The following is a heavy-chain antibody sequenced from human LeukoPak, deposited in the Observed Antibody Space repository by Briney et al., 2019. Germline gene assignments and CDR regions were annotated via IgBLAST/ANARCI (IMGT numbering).Heavy chain of an antibody. V-gene: IGHV4-39*01. CDR1: GDSITSSSHY. CDR3: VAEMTASAAFDI. CDR2: IHHTGRN. J-gene: IGHJ3*02. D-gene: IGHD2-21*02. Sequence: PSETLSLTCTVSGDSITSSSHYWGWIRQPPGKTLEWIVSIHHTGRNYSNAALKSRVHISMDMSKSQFSLKLTSVTAADSGVYYCVAEMTASAAFDIWGRGTLVAVSS.